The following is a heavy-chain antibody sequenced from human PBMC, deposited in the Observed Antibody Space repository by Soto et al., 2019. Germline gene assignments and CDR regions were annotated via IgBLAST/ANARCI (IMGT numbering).Heavy chain of an antibody. CDR1: GDSITSSNW. D-gene: IGHD1-1*01. Sequence: QVHLQESGPGLVKPSGTLSLTCAVSGDSITSSNWWSWVRQAPGKGLAWIGEIYHSGATTYIPSLKNRATISVDPSNNHFSLKLTSVTAADSAVYFCARDLGTGTDYWGRGTLVTVAS. J-gene: IGHJ4*02. CDR3: ARDLGTGTDY. CDR2: IYHSGAT. V-gene: IGHV4-4*02.